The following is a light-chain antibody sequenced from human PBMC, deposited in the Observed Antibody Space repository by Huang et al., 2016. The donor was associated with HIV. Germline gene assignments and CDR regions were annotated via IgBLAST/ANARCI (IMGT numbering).Light chain of an antibody. V-gene: IGKV1-17*03. CDR3: LQHHAYPRT. CDR2: AAS. J-gene: IGKJ1*01. CDR1: QGIANY. Sequence: DIQLTQSPSAMSAPVGDRVSITCRASQGIANYLVWFQQRPGGAPKRLIYAASSLQSGVPSRFSGSGSGTKFTLTIRGLQPEDFATYYCLQHHAYPRTFGQGTKVEV.